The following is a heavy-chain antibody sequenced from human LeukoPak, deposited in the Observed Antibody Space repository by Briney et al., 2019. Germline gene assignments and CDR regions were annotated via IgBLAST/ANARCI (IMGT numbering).Heavy chain of an antibody. Sequence: PGGSLRLSCAASGFTFSNYWLTWVRQAPGKGLERVANIKQDGSERYYADSLKGRFTISRDNAKNSVYLQMNRLRAEDTAVYYCARDVFDYWGQGTLVTVSS. CDR3: ARDVFDY. CDR1: GFTFSNYW. V-gene: IGHV3-7*01. J-gene: IGHJ4*02. CDR2: IKQDGSER.